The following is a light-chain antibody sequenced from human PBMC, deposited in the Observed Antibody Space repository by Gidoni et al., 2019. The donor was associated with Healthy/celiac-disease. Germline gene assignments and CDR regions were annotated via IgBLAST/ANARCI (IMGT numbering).Light chain of an antibody. Sequence: IVLTQSPATLALSPGERATLSCRASQRVRSYLAWYQQKPGQAPRLLIYEASNRATGIPARFSGRGSGTDFTLTIGSLEPEEFAVYYCQQRSNWPLTFGGGTKVEIK. CDR2: EAS. V-gene: IGKV3-11*01. CDR1: QRVRSY. J-gene: IGKJ4*01. CDR3: QQRSNWPLT.